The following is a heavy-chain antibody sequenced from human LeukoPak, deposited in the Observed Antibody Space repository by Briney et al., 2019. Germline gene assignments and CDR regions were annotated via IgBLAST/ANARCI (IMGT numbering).Heavy chain of an antibody. CDR1: GYTFTSYD. V-gene: IGHV1-8*01. J-gene: IGHJ4*02. D-gene: IGHD3-3*01. Sequence: GASLKVSCKASGYTFTSYDINWVRQATGQGLEWMGWMNPNSGNTGYAQKFQGRVTMTRNTSISTAYMELSSLRSEDTAVYYCARGLYYDFWSGYYLDYWGQGTLVTVSS. CDR2: MNPNSGNT. CDR3: ARGLYYDFWSGYYLDY.